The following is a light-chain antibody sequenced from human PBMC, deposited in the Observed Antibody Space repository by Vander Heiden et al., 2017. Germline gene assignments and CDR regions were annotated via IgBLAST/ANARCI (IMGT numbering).Light chain of an antibody. J-gene: IGLJ2*01. Sequence: QSALTQPASVSGSPGQSTTISCTGTSSDAGSYNLVSWSQQHPAKAPTLMFYEVSKRPSGVSNRFSGSKSGNAASLTISGLQAEDEADYYSCSYAGSSTFHVVFGGGTKLTVL. V-gene: IGLV2-23*02. CDR1: SSDAGSYNL. CDR2: EVS. CDR3: CSYAGSSTFHVV.